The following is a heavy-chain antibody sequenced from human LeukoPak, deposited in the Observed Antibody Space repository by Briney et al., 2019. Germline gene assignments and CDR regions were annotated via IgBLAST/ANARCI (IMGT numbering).Heavy chain of an antibody. V-gene: IGHV3-48*03. CDR3: ARGPYSSNWYVDY. CDR2: ISRTGNSI. CDR1: GFTLSSYE. D-gene: IGHD6-13*01. J-gene: IGHJ4*02. Sequence: GGSLRLSCAASGFTLSSYEMNWVRPAPGKGLVWISYISRTGNSIYYADSVKGRFTISRDSAKNSLYLQMNSLRAEDTAVYYCARGPYSSNWYVDYWGQGTLVTVAS.